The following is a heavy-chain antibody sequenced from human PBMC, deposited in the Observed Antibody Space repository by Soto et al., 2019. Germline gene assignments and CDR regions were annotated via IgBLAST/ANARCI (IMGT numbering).Heavy chain of an antibody. CDR2: IYYSGST. CDR3: AREEYCSGATCYSGGKFDT. D-gene: IGHD2-15*01. V-gene: IGHV4-30-4*01. Sequence: SETLSLTCTVSGGSISSGDYYWSWIRQPPGKGLEWIGYIYYSGSTYYNPSLKSRVTISVDTSKNQFSLEVMSVTAADTAVYYCAREEYCSGATCYSGGKFDTWGPGILVTVSS. J-gene: IGHJ5*02. CDR1: GGSISSGDYY.